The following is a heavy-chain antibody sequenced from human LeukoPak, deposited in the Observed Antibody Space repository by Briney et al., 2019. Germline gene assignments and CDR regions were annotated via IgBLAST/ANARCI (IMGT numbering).Heavy chain of an antibody. V-gene: IGHV1-69*04. CDR1: GGTFSSYA. CDR3: ARGYGIVGATTDYYYGMDV. D-gene: IGHD1-26*01. Sequence: ASVKVSCKASGGTFSSYAISWVRQAPGQGLEWMGRIIPILGIANYAQKFQGRVTITADKSTSTAYMELSSLRSEDTAVYYCARGYGIVGATTDYYYGMDVWGQGTTVTVSS. J-gene: IGHJ6*02. CDR2: IIPILGIA.